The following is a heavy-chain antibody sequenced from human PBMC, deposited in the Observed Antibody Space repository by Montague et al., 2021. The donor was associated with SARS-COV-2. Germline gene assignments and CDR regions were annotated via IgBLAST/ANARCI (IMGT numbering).Heavy chain of an antibody. D-gene: IGHD3-10*01. V-gene: IGHV4-39*01. CDR1: GGSISSSSYY. J-gene: IGHJ4*02. CDR3: ARVATMVRGVIPGYFDY. CDR2: IYYSGST. Sequence: SETLSLTSTVSGGSISSSSYYWGWIRQPPGKGLEWIGSIYYSGSTYYNPSLKSRVTISVDTSKNQFSLKLSSVTAADTAVYYCARVATMVRGVIPGYFDYWGQGTLVTVSS.